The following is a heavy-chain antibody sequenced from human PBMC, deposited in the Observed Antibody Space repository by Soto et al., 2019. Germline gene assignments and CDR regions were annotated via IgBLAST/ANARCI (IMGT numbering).Heavy chain of an antibody. D-gene: IGHD3-3*01. CDR3: AREYYDFWSGYYGNWFDP. Sequence: SVKVSCKASGGTFSSYAISWVRQAPGQGLEWMGGIIPIFGTANYAQKFQGRVTITADKSTSTAYMELSSLRSEDTAVYYCAREYYDFWSGYYGNWFDPWGQGTLVTVSS. J-gene: IGHJ5*02. CDR2: IIPIFGTA. V-gene: IGHV1-69*06. CDR1: GGTFSSYA.